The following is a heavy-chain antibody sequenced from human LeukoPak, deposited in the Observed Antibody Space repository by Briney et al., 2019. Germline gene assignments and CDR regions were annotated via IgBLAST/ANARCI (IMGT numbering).Heavy chain of an antibody. CDR3: ARDLGVPNWFDP. Sequence: SETLSLTCTVSGGSISSSSYYWGWIRQPPGKGLEWTGSIYYSGSTYYNPSLKSRVTISVDTSKNQFSLKLSSVTAADTAVYYCARDLGVPNWFDPWGQGTLVTVSS. D-gene: IGHD1-26*01. J-gene: IGHJ5*02. V-gene: IGHV4-39*07. CDR2: IYYSGST. CDR1: GGSISSSSYY.